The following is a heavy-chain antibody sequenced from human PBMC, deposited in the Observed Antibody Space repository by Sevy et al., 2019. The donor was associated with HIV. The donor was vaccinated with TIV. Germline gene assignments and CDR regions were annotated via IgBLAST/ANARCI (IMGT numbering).Heavy chain of an antibody. CDR2: HSYDGSSN. V-gene: IGHV3-30-3*01. CDR3: ATDDRDNSGYHFTY. J-gene: IGHJ4*02. D-gene: IGHD3-22*01. Sequence: GGSLRLSCAASGFTCSNFAMHWVRRAPDKGLEWVASHSYDGSSNYYADSVKGRFTISRDNSKHTLYLQMNSLTVEDTAVYYCATDDRDNSGYHFTYWGQGTLVTVSS. CDR1: GFTCSNFA.